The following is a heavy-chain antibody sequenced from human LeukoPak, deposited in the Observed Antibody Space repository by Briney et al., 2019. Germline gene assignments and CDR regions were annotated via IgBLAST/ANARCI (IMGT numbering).Heavy chain of an antibody. CDR1: GSSISSGYY. J-gene: IGHJ5*02. CDR2: IYTSGST. V-gene: IGHV4-38-2*02. CDR3: ARASSSWYSEDNWFDP. Sequence: SETLSLTCTVSGSSISSGYYWGWIRQPPGKGLEWIGRIYTSGSTNYNPSLKSRVTMSVDTSKNQFSLKLSSVTAADTAVYYCARASSSWYSEDNWFDPWGQGTLVTVSS. D-gene: IGHD6-13*01.